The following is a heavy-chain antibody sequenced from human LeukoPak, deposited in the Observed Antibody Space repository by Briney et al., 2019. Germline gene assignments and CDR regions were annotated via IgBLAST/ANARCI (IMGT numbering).Heavy chain of an antibody. D-gene: IGHD3-3*01. J-gene: IGHJ4*02. Sequence: GGSLRLSCAASGFTFSSYSMNWVRQAPGKGLEWVSYISSSSTIYYADSVKGRFTISRDNAKNSPYLQMNSLRAEDTAVYYCARGRLRFLEWLFFYWGQGTLVTVSS. V-gene: IGHV3-48*04. CDR3: ARGRLRFLEWLFFY. CDR2: ISSSSTI. CDR1: GFTFSSYS.